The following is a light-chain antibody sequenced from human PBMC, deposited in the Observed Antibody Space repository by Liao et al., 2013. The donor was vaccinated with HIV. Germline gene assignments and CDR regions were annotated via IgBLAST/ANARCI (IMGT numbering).Light chain of an antibody. CDR1: KLGDEY. CDR3: QVWDSSSDHVV. V-gene: IGLV3-1*01. Sequence: SYELTQPPSVSVSPGQTASITCSGDKLGDEYASWYQQKPGQSPVLVIYQDTRRPSGIPERFSGSNSGNTATLTISGTQAVDEADYYCQVWDSSSDHVVFGGGTKLTVL. J-gene: IGLJ2*01. CDR2: QDT.